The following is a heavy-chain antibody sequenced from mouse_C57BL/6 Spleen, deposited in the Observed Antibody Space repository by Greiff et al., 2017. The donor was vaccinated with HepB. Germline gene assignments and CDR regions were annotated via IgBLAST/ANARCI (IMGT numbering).Heavy chain of an antibody. J-gene: IGHJ1*03. CDR3: ASRYSNYGGWYFDV. V-gene: IGHV2-2*01. CDR2: IWSGGST. Sequence: VQLQESGPGLVQPSQSLSITCTVSGFSLTSYGVHWVRQSPGKGLEWLGVIWSGGSTDYNAAFISRLSISKDNSKSQVFFKMNSLQADDTAIYYCASRYSNYGGWYFDVWGTGTTVTVSS. CDR1: GFSLTSYG. D-gene: IGHD2-5*01.